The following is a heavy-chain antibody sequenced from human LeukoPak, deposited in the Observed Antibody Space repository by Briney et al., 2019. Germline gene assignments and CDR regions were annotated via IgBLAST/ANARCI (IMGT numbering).Heavy chain of an antibody. J-gene: IGHJ4*02. D-gene: IGHD1-26*01. V-gene: IGHV3-21*01. CDR3: ASYFSGSYSFDF. Sequence: GGSLRLSCVASGFTFGKYWMSWVRQAPGKGLEWVSSISSSSSYIFYADSVKGRFTISRDNAKNSLFLQMNSLRAEDTAMYYCASYFSGSYSFDFWGQGTLVTVSS. CDR1: GFTFGKYW. CDR2: ISSSSSYI.